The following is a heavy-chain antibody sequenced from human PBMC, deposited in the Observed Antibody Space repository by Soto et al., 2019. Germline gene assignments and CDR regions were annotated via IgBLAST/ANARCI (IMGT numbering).Heavy chain of an antibody. CDR1: GYTFTGYY. CDR3: ARVPRGEYQLLYFDY. J-gene: IGHJ4*02. V-gene: IGHV1-2*02. CDR2: INPNSGGT. Sequence: ASVKVSCKASGYTFTGYYMHWVRQAPGQGLEWMGWINPNSGGTNYAQKFQGRVTMTRDTSISTAYMELSRLRSDDTAVYYCARVPRGEYQLLYFDYWGQGTLVTVSS. D-gene: IGHD2-2*01.